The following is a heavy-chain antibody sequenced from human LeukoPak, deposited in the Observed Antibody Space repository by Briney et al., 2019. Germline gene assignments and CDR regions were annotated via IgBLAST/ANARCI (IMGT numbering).Heavy chain of an antibody. CDR1: GFTFSSYA. CDR3: AKGAQRIAVAGRYFDY. D-gene: IGHD6-19*01. Sequence: GGSLRLSWAASGFTFSSYAMSWVRQAPGKGLEWVSAISGSGGSTYYADSVKGRFTISRDNSKNTLYLQMNSLRAEDTAVYYCAKGAQRIAVAGRYFDYWGQGTLVTVSS. CDR2: ISGSGGST. J-gene: IGHJ4*02. V-gene: IGHV3-23*01.